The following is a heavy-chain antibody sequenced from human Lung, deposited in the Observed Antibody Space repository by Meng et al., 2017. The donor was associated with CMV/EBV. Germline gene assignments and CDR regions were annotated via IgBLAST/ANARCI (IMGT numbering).Heavy chain of an antibody. V-gene: IGHV7-4-1*01. J-gene: IGHJ4*02. CDR2: ININTGNP. CDR1: GYTFTSSS. D-gene: IGHD6-19*01. Sequence: QVQLVQSGSELKKPGDSVKVSCQAAGYTFTSSSMNWGRHAPGQGLEWMGWININTGNPTYAQGFTGRFVFSLDTSVSTAYLQIDSLKADDTAVYYCARGNGWRLDYWGQGTLVTVSS. CDR3: ARGNGWRLDY.